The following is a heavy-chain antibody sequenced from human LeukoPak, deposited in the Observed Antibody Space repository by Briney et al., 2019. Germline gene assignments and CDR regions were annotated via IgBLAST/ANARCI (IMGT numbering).Heavy chain of an antibody. CDR1: GFTFSIYA. V-gene: IGHV3-30*04. CDR3: ARDSYPSGSYFKWIY. Sequence: PGGSMSLAWPAAGFTFSIYAMHWVRQAPGKGREWVGVISYDGGNKSYAESVKSRFTNSRDNTKNAPYLQMNSLRGEDTAMYYCARDSYPSGSYFKWIYWGQGKLVIVSS. CDR2: ISYDGGNK. J-gene: IGHJ4*02. D-gene: IGHD1-26*01.